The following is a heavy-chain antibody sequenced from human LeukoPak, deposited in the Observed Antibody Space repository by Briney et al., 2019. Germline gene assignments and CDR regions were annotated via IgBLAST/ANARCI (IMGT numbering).Heavy chain of an antibody. V-gene: IGHV3-66*01. J-gene: IGHJ4*02. Sequence: GGSLRLSCAASGFTVSSSYMSWVRQAPGKGLEWVSVIYSGGSTYYADAVKGRFTISRDNSKNTLYLQMNSLRAEDTAVYYCARDISVAGSFLLFDYWGQGTLVTVSS. CDR2: IYSGGST. CDR3: ARDISVAGSFLLFDY. D-gene: IGHD6-19*01. CDR1: GFTVSSSY.